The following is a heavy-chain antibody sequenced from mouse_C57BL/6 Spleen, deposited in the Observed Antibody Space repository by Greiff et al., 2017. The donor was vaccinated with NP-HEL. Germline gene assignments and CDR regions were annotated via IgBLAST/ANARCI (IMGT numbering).Heavy chain of an antibody. J-gene: IGHJ1*03. Sequence: QVQLKESGPELVKPGASVKISCKASGYAFSSSWMNWVKQRPGKGLEWIGRIYPGDGDTNYDGKFKGKATLTADKSSSTAYMQLSSLTSEDSAVYFCARDGYDRYFDVWGTGTTVTVSS. CDR3: ARDGYDRYFDV. CDR1: GYAFSSSW. CDR2: IYPGDGDT. V-gene: IGHV1-82*01. D-gene: IGHD2-2*01.